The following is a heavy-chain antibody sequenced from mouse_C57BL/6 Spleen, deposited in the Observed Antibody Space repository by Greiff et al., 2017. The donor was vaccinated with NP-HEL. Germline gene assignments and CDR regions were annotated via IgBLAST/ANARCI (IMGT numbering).Heavy chain of an antibody. CDR1: GYTFTDYY. D-gene: IGHD2-4*01. CDR3: ARGMDDYAWFAY. J-gene: IGHJ3*01. CDR2: INPYNGGT. Sequence: EVQRVESGPVLVKPGASVKMSCKASGYTFTDYYMNWVKQSHGKSLEWIGVINPYNGGTSYNQKFKGKATLTVDKSSSTAYMELNSLTSEDSAVYYCARGMDDYAWFAYWGQGTLVTVSA. V-gene: IGHV1-19*01.